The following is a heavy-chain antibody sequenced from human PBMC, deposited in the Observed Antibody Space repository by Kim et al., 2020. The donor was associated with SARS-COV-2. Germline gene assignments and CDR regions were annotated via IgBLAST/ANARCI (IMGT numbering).Heavy chain of an antibody. CDR3: ARVLGYCSSTSCYDDY. Sequence: VKGRFTITKDNAKNSLYLQMNSLRAEDTAVYYCARVLGYCSSTSCYDDYWGQGTLVTVSS. D-gene: IGHD2-2*01. V-gene: IGHV3-11*04. J-gene: IGHJ4*02.